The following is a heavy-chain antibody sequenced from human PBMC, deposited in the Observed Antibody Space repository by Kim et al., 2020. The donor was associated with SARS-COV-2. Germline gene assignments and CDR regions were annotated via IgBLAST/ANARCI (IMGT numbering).Heavy chain of an antibody. CDR2: IYYSGST. CDR3: ARDEHCGGDCDAFDI. Sequence: SETLSLTCTVSGGSISSSSYYWGWIRQPPGKGLEWIGSIYYSGSTYYNPSLKSRVTISVDTSKNQFSLKLSSVTAADTAVYYCARDEHCGGDCDAFDIWGQGTMVTVSS. CDR1: GGSISSSSYY. V-gene: IGHV4-39*02. J-gene: IGHJ3*02. D-gene: IGHD2-21*02.